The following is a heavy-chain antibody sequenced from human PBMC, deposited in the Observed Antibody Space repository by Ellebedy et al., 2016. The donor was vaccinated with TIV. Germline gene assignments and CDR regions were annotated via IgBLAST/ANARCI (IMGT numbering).Heavy chain of an antibody. D-gene: IGHD3-10*01. CDR3: ARWFGELLYVRWFDP. CDR1: GDSISRSSYY. CDR2: IYYSGST. V-gene: IGHV4-39*01. J-gene: IGHJ5*02. Sequence: GSLRLSCTVSGDSISRSSYYWGWIRQPPGKGLEWIGSIYYSGSTDYNPSLKSRVTISADTSKNQLSLRLSSVTAADTAVYYCARWFGELLYVRWFDPWGQGTLVTVSS.